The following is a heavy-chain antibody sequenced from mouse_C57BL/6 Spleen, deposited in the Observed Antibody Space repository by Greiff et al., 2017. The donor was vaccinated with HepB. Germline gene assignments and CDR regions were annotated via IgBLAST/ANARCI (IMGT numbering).Heavy chain of an antibody. CDR2: IDPSDSET. J-gene: IGHJ1*03. V-gene: IGHV1-52*01. CDR1: GYTFTSYW. CDR3: ARNYDGGTGWYFDV. D-gene: IGHD2-4*01. Sequence: QVQLKQPGAELVRPGSSVKLSCKASGYTFTSYWMHWVKQRPIQGLEWIGNIDPSDSETHYNQKFKDKATLTVDKSSSTAYMQLSSLTSEDSAVYYCARNYDGGTGWYFDVWGTGTTVTVSS.